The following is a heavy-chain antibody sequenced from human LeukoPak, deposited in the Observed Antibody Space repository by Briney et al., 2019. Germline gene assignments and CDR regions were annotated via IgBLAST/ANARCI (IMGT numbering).Heavy chain of an antibody. CDR1: GGSISSYY. CDR2: IYYSGST. D-gene: IGHD3-10*01. V-gene: IGHV4-59*01. J-gene: IGHJ4*02. Sequence: PSETLSLTCTVSGGSISSYYWSWIRQSPGKGLEWIGYIYYSGSTNYNPSLKSRVTISVDTSKNQFSLKLSSVTAADTAVYYCARAGYGSGSYDYWGQGTLVTVSS. CDR3: ARAGYGSGSYDY.